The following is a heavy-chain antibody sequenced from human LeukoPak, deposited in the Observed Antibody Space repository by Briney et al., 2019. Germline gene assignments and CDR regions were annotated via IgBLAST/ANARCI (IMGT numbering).Heavy chain of an antibody. J-gene: IGHJ1*01. CDR1: GVSISSYY. D-gene: IGHD6-13*01. V-gene: IGHV4-59*08. CDR2: IYYNGDT. Sequence: SETLSLTCTVSGVSISSYYWAWIRQPPGKGLEWIAYIYYNGDTNYNPSLKSRVTISVDTSKNQFSLKLSSVTAADTAVYYCARVVIAAAGRGYFQHWGQGTLVTVSS. CDR3: ARVVIAAAGRGYFQH.